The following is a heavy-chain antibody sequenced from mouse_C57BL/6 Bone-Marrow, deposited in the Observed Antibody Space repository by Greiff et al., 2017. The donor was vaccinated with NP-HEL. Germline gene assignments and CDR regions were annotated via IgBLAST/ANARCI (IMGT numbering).Heavy chain of an antibody. D-gene: IGHD3-2*02. V-gene: IGHV1-59*01. J-gene: IGHJ3*01. CDR2: IDPSDSYT. CDR1: GYTFTSYW. CDR3: ARWGTAQATGFAY. Sequence: QVQLQQSGAELVRPGTSVKLSCKASGYTFTSYWMHWVKQRPGQGLEWIGVIDPSDSYTNYNQKFKGKATLTVDTSSSTAYMQLSSLTSEDSAVYYCARWGTAQATGFAYWGQGTLVTVSA.